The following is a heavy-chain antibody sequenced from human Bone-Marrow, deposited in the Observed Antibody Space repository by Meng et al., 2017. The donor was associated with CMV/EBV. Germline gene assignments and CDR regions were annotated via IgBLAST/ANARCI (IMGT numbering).Heavy chain of an antibody. CDR2: ISGSGGST. Sequence: GESLKISCAASGFTFSSYAMSWVRQAPGKGLEWVSVISGSGGSTYYADSVKGRFTISRDNSKNTLYLQMNSLRAEDTAVYYCATPGYQLLFPYYFDYRGQGTLVTVSS. J-gene: IGHJ4*02. CDR3: ATPGYQLLFPYYFDY. D-gene: IGHD2-2*01. V-gene: IGHV3-23*01. CDR1: GFTFSSYA.